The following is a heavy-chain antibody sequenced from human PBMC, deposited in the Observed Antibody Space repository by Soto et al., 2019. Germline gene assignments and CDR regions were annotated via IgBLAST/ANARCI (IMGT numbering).Heavy chain of an antibody. V-gene: IGHV1-69*13. CDR3: ARDRGVLRLDY. CDR1: GVTSSSYA. D-gene: IGHD3-16*01. CDR2: IIPIFGTA. Sequence: ASGKCDCNAPGVTSSSYAISWVRQAPGQGLEWMGGIIPIFGTANYAQKFQGRVTITAEESTSTAYMELSSLRSEDTAVYYCARDRGVLRLDYWGQGTLVTVSS. J-gene: IGHJ4*02.